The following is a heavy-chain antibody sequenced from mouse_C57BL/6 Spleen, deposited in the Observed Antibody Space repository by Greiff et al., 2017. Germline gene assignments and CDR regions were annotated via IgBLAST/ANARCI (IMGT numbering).Heavy chain of an antibody. V-gene: IGHV1-15*01. CDR2: IDPETGGT. J-gene: IGHJ2*01. CDR1: GYTFTDYE. CDR3: TRSPYGHFDY. Sequence: VQLQQSGAELVRPGASVTLSCKASGYTFTDYEMHWVKQTPVHGLAWIGAIDPETGGTAYNHKFKGKAILTADKSSSSAYMELRSLTSSDSAVYYFTRSPYGHFDYRGHGATLTFSS. D-gene: IGHD1-1*01.